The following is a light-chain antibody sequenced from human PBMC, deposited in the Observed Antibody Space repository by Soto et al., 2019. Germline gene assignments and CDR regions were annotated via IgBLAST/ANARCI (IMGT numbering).Light chain of an antibody. J-gene: IGLJ1*01. V-gene: IGLV2-14*01. Sequence: QSVLSHPASVCWSPGHSITISCTGTSSDVGGYNYVSWYQQHPGKAPKFIIYGVSNRPSGVSNRFSGSKSGNTASLTISGLRAEEEADYYCTSYTSSSTYVFGTGTKVTVL. CDR3: TSYTSSSTYV. CDR2: GVS. CDR1: SSDVGGYNY.